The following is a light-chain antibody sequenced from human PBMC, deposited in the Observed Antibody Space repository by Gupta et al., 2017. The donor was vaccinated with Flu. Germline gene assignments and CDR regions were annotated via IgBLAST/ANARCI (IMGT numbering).Light chain of an antibody. CDR1: ALPKQY. Sequence: YELTQPPSVSVSPGQTARITCSGDALPKQYAYWYQQKPGQAPVLVIYKDSERPSGIPERFSGSSSGTTVTLTISGVQAEDEADYYCQSADSSGTYGVFGGGIKLTVL. CDR3: QSADSSGTYGV. J-gene: IGLJ3*02. V-gene: IGLV3-25*02. CDR2: KDS.